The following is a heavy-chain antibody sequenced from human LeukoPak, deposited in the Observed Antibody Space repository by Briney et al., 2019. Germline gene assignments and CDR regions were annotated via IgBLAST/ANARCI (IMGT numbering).Heavy chain of an antibody. CDR3: ARHGGTIDYFDY. CDR2: ISYGGAT. CDR1: GGSISTFY. Sequence: SETLSLTCTVSGGSISTFYWSWIRQPPGKQLEWIGYISYGGATSYNPSLKRRVTISVNSPKKYFSLRLTSLTAADTALYYCARHGGTIDYFDYWGPGSLVTVSS. D-gene: IGHD1-26*01. J-gene: IGHJ4*02. V-gene: IGHV4-59*08.